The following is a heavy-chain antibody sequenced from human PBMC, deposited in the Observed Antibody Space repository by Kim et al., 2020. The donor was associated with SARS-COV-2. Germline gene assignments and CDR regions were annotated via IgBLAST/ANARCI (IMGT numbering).Heavy chain of an antibody. Sequence: GGSLRLSCAASGFTFSSCWMSWVRQAPGKGLEWVANIKQDGSEKYYVDSVKGRFTISRDNAKNSLYLQMNSLRAEDTAVYYCARDGSRMVVTANDYWGQGTLVTVSS. CDR2: IKQDGSEK. CDR1: GFTFSSCW. CDR3: ARDGSRMVVTANDY. V-gene: IGHV3-7*05. J-gene: IGHJ4*02. D-gene: IGHD2-21*02.